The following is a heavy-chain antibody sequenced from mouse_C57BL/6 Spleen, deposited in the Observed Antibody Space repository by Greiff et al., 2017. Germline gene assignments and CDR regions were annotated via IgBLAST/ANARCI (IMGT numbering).Heavy chain of an antibody. CDR3: AKVVAPDGYFDV. CDR1: GFTFTDYY. J-gene: IGHJ1*03. D-gene: IGHD1-1*01. Sequence: EVKLMESGAGLVQPGGSLSLSCAASGFTFTDYYMSWVRQPPGKALEWLGFISNKANGYTTEYSASVKGRFTMSRDNSSSILYLQMNALRAEDSATYYCAKVVAPDGYFDVWGTGTTVTGSS. V-gene: IGHV7-3*01. CDR2: ISNKANGYTT.